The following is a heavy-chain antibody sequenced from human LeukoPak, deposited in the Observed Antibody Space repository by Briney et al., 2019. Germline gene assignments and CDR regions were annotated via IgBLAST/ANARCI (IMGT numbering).Heavy chain of an antibody. CDR1: GFTFSSYA. D-gene: IGHD6-13*01. CDR3: AGSPKYSRSWFEGFQQ. V-gene: IGHV3-30*17. J-gene: IGHJ1*01. CDR2: ISHDESNK. Sequence: GGSLRLSCAASGFTFSSYAMHWVRRAPGKGLEWVAAISHDESNKSHADSVKHRFTIARDNSKNTVYLQMNSRRAEDTAVYFWAGSPKYSRSWFEGFQQWGQGTLVTVSS.